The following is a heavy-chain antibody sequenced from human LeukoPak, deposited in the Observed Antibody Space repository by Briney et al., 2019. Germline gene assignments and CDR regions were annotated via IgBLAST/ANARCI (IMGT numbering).Heavy chain of an antibody. J-gene: IGHJ4*02. Sequence: PGGSLRLSCAASGFTFSSYGMHWVRQAPGKGLEWVAVISYDGSNKYYADSVKGRFTISRDNSKNTLYLQMNSLRAEDTAVYYCARRGGWSHFDYWGQGTLVTVSS. CDR3: ARRGGWSHFDY. V-gene: IGHV3-30*03. D-gene: IGHD6-19*01. CDR2: ISYDGSNK. CDR1: GFTFSSYG.